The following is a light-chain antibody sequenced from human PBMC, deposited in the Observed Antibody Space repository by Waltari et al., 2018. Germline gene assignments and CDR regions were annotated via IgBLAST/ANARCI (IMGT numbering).Light chain of an antibody. Sequence: EIVLTQSPGTLSLSPGERATLACRASQRVSGFLAWYQQKPGQAPRLLIYHASNRATGIPDRFSGRGSGTDFSLTISRLEPEDFAVYYCQNHEKLPATFGQGTKVEI. CDR3: QNHEKLPAT. CDR2: HAS. V-gene: IGKV3-20*01. CDR1: QRVSGF. J-gene: IGKJ1*01.